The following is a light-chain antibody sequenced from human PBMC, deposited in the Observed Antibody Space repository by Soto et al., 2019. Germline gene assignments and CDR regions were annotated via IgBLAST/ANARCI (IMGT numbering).Light chain of an antibody. CDR3: SSYTSSSSV. V-gene: IGLV2-14*01. Sequence: QSALTQPASVSGSPGQSIAISCTESSSDVGGYSYVSWYQQHPGKAPELIIYDVSNRPSGGSNRFSGSKSGNTASLTISGLQAEDEADYYCSSYTSSSSVFGTGTKVTVL. CDR2: DVS. CDR1: SSDVGGYSY. J-gene: IGLJ1*01.